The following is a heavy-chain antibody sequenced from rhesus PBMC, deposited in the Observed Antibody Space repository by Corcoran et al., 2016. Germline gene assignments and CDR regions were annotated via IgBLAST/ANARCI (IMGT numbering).Heavy chain of an antibody. CDR3: AKVRALYG. D-gene: IGHD3-3*01. V-gene: IGHV3S42*01. J-gene: IGHJ4*01. Sequence: EVQRVEPGGGLAKPGGSLRLPCAASGFTSSSCWMNWVRQTPGKGLEWISAINSGGGSTYYADSVRGRFTISRDNSQNTLSLQMNSLRAEDTAVYYCAKVRALYGWGQGVLVTVSS. CDR2: INSGGGST. CDR1: GFTSSSCW.